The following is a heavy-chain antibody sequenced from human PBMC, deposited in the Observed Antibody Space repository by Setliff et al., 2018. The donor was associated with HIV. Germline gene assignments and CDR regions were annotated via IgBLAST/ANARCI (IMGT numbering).Heavy chain of an antibody. CDR3: ARRKLSKGGAFDY. CDR1: GDSIDDFY. CDR2: IFSNVTT. V-gene: IGHV4-4*09. Sequence: SETLSLTCTVSGDSIDDFYWSWIRQPPGQGLEWIGYIFSNVTTNYSPSLKSRVTMSIDRSKSQFPLNLTSVNASDTAIYYCARRKLSKGGAFDYWGQGALVTVSS. D-gene: IGHD1-1*01. J-gene: IGHJ4*02.